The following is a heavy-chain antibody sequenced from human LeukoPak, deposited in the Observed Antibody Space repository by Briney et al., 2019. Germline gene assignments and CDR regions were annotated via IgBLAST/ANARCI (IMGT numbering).Heavy chain of an antibody. V-gene: IGHV4-38-2*02. CDR3: ASNWSDFDY. D-gene: IGHD1-1*01. J-gene: IGHJ4*02. CDR2: IYLGETT. CDR1: GYSISSGYY. Sequence: SQTLSLTCTVSGYSISSGYYWGWIRQPPGQGLEWIASIYLGETTYYKPSLKSRLIISVDTSKNQLSLKLSSVTAADTAVYYCASNWSDFDYWGRGTLVTVSS.